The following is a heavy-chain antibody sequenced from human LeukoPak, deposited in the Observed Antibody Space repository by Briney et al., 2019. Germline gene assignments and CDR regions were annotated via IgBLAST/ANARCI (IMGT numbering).Heavy chain of an antibody. CDR2: ISWNSGSI. V-gene: IGHV3-9*01. CDR3: AASMVRGAIGDY. CDR1: GFTFSSYA. Sequence: GGSLRLSCAASGFTFSSYAMSWVRQAPGKGLEWVSGISWNSGSIGYADSVKGRFTISRDNAKNSLYLQMNSLRAEDTALYYCAASMVRGAIGDYWGQGTLVTVSS. D-gene: IGHD3-10*01. J-gene: IGHJ4*02.